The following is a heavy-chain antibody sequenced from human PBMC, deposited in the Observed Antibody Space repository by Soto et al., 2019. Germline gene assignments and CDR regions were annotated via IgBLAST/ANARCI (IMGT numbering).Heavy chain of an antibody. CDR1: GVSLSSGGHY. V-gene: IGHV4-31*03. CDR3: ARVDHRGYFAILTDY. J-gene: IGHJ4*02. D-gene: IGHD3-9*01. Sequence: PSETLSLTCTVSGVSLSSGGHYWSWIRQHPGKGLEWIGHIYDSVNTYYSPSLRSRVTISADMSKNQFSLNLRSVTAADTAVHYCARVDHRGYFAILTDYWGQGTLVTVSS. CDR2: IYDSVNT.